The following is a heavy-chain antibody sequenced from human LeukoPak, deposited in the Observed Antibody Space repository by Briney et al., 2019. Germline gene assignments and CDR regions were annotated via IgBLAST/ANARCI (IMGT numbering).Heavy chain of an antibody. J-gene: IGHJ6*02. CDR3: ARARPWIQLWLPSYYYGMDV. Sequence: SETLSLTCTVSGGSISSYYWSWIRQPPGKGLEWIGYIYYSGSTNYNPSLKSRVTISVDTSKNQFSLKLSSVTAADTAVYYCARARPWIQLWLPSYYYGMDVWGQGTTVTVSS. CDR1: GGSISSYY. V-gene: IGHV4-59*01. D-gene: IGHD5-18*01. CDR2: IYYSGST.